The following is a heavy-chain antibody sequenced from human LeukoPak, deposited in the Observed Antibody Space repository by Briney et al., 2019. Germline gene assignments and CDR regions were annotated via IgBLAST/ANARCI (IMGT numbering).Heavy chain of an antibody. CDR3: TSSRYSDFDY. CDR1: GFTFSGSA. Sequence: GGSLRLSCAASGFTFSGSAIHWVRQASGKGLEWVGRIRSKPNSYATAYAASVKGRFTISRDDSKNTAYLQMYSLKTEDTAVYYCTSSRYSDFDYWGQGTLVTVSS. V-gene: IGHV3-73*01. CDR2: IRSKPNSYAT. J-gene: IGHJ4*02. D-gene: IGHD1-26*01.